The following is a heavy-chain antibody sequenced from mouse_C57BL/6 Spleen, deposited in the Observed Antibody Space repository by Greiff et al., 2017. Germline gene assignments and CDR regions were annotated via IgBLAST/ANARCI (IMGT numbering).Heavy chain of an antibody. CDR1: GYAFTNYL. J-gene: IGHJ4*01. V-gene: IGHV1-54*01. CDR3: ARSGAYAMDY. D-gene: IGHD3-1*01. Sequence: VKLMESGAELVRPGTSVKVSCKASGYAFTNYLIEWVKQRPGQGLEWIGVINPGSGGTNYNEKFKGKATLTADKSSSTAYMQLSSLTSEDSAVYFCARSGAYAMDYWGQGTSVTVSS. CDR2: INPGSGGT.